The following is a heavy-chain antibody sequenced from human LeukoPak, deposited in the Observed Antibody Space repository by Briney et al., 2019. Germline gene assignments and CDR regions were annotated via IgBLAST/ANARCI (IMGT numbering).Heavy chain of an antibody. CDR2: ISESSSHT. V-gene: IGHV3-21*06. Sequence: PGGSLRLSCAASGFVFSGYSINCVRQAPGKGLEWVSYISESSSHTYYVDSVKGRFTISRDNAKNSLYLQMSSLRAEDTGIYYCARDRAVKARIGGMDVWGQGTTVIVSS. CDR1: GFVFSGYS. D-gene: IGHD5-24*01. J-gene: IGHJ6*02. CDR3: ARDRAVKARIGGMDV.